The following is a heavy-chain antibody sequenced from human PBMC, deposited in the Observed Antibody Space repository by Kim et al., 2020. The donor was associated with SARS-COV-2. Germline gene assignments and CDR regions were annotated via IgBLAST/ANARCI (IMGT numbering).Heavy chain of an antibody. CDR3: ARGSSIAARADY. D-gene: IGHD6-6*01. J-gene: IGHJ4*02. V-gene: IGHV1-69*01. Sequence: NYAQRFRGRVTITADESTSTAYMELGSVRSEDTAVYYCARGSSIAARADYWGQGTLVTVSS.